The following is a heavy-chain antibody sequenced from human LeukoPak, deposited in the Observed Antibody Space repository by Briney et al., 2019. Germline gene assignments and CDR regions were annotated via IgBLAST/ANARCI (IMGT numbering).Heavy chain of an antibody. Sequence: PGGSLRLSCAASGFTFSNAWMSWVRQAPGKGLEWVGRIKSKTDGGTTDYAAPVKGRFTISRDDSKNTLYLLMNSLKTEDTAVYYCTTDVVVVAATPFDYWGQGTLVTVSS. CDR2: IKSKTDGGTT. V-gene: IGHV3-15*01. J-gene: IGHJ4*02. CDR1: GFTFSNAW. CDR3: TTDVVVVAATPFDY. D-gene: IGHD2-15*01.